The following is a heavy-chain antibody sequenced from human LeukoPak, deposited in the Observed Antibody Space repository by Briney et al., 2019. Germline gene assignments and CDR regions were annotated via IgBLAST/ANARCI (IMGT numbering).Heavy chain of an antibody. CDR3: EREYLEYGSGNDYFAY. CDR1: GGSISSSSYY. J-gene: IGHJ4*02. CDR2: IYYSGST. Sequence: TSETLSLTCTVSGGSISSSSYYWGWIRQPPGRVLELIGSIYYSGSTYYNPSLKSRVTISVDTAKNQFSLKLSSVTAADTAVYYCEREYLEYGSGNDYFAYWGQGTLVTVSS. V-gene: IGHV4-39*07. D-gene: IGHD3-10*01.